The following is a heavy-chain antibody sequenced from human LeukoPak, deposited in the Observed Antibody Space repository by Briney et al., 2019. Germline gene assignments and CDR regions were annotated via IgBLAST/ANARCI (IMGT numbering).Heavy chain of an antibody. D-gene: IGHD3-22*01. CDR1: GFTFSSYA. J-gene: IGHJ5*02. CDR3: AKDTNYYDSSGYYYHTYNWFDP. Sequence: GGSLRLSCAASGFTFSSYAMSWVRQAPGKGLEWVSAISGSGGSTYYADSVKGRFTISRDNSKNTLYLQMNSLRAEDTAVYYCAKDTNYYDSSGYYYHTYNWFDPWGQGTLVTVSS. CDR2: ISGSGGST. V-gene: IGHV3-23*01.